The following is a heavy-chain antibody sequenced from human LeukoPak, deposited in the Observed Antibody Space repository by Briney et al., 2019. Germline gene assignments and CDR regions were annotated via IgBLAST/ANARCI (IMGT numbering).Heavy chain of an antibody. CDR1: GLSFSDYW. V-gene: IGHV3-74*01. CDR2: INNAGSST. Sequence: TGGSLRLSCAASGLSFSDYWMHWVRQAPGKGLVWVSRINNAGSSTSYADSVKGRFTISRDNAKNTLYLQMSSLRAEDTAVYYCARGPAANSGSYYVGDNWGQGSLVIVSS. D-gene: IGHD1-26*01. CDR3: ARGPAANSGSYYVGDN. J-gene: IGHJ4*02.